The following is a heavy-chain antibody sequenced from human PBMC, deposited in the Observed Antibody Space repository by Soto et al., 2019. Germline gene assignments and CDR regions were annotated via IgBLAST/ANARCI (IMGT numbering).Heavy chain of an antibody. CDR3: ATILGGFSEY. CDR1: GASFSSHS. D-gene: IGHD3-3*01. Sequence: QVQLAQSGAEVKKPGSSVKVSCKASGASFSSHSISWVRQAPGQGFEWMGGIIPIFGTTHHAQNFQGRVPMTADKSTNTAYMELSSLSSEDTALYYCATILGGFSEYWGQGTQVTVSS. V-gene: IGHV1-69*06. CDR2: IIPIFGTT. J-gene: IGHJ4*02.